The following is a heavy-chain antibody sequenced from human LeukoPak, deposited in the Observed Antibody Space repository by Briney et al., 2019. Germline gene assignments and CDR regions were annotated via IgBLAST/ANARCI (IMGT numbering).Heavy chain of an antibody. CDR2: ISWNSGSI. V-gene: IGHV3-9*01. CDR3: ARGGGSSWYDVVNYYYYYMDV. J-gene: IGHJ6*03. Sequence: PGGSLRLSCAASGFTFDDYAMHWVRQAPGKGLEWVSGISWNSGSIGYADSVKGRFTISRDNSKNTLYLQMNSLRAEDTAVYYCARGGGSSWYDVVNYYYYYMDVWGKGTTVTVSS. D-gene: IGHD6-13*01. CDR1: GFTFDDYA.